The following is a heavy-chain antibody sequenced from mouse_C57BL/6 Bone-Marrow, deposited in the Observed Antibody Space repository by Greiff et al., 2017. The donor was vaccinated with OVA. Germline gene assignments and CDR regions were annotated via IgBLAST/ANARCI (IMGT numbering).Heavy chain of an antibody. CDR2: IDPSDSYT. V-gene: IGHV1-69*01. CDR1: GYTFTSYW. J-gene: IGHJ1*03. CDR3: ARETTVVANWYFDV. D-gene: IGHD1-1*01. Sequence: VQLQQPGAELVMPGASVKLSCKASGYTFTSYWMHWVKQRPGQGLEWIGEIDPSDSYTKYNQKFKGKSTLTVDKSSSTAYMQLSILTSVDSAVYYCARETTVVANWYFDVWGTGTTVTVSS.